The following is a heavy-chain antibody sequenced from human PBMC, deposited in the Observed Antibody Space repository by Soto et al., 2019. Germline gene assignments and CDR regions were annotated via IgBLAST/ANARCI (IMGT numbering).Heavy chain of an antibody. V-gene: IGHV4-31*03. CDR2: IYYSGST. CDR3: ARLLQVYCSSTSCSDYYYYYMDV. J-gene: IGHJ6*03. CDR1: GGSISSGGYY. Sequence: ASETLSLTCTVSGGSISSGGYYWSWIRQHPGKGLEWIGYIYYSGSTYYNPSLKSRVTISVDTSKNQFSLKLSSVTAADTAVYYCARLLQVYCSSTSCSDYYYYYMDVWGKGTTVTVSS. D-gene: IGHD2-2*01.